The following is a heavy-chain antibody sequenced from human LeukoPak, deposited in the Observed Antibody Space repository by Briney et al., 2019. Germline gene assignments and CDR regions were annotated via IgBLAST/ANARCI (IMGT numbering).Heavy chain of an antibody. J-gene: IGHJ6*02. V-gene: IGHV4-34*01. CDR1: GGSFSGYY. CDR3: ARGPVVVAATPYYYYGMDV. CDR2: INHSGST. D-gene: IGHD2-15*01. Sequence: SETLSLTCAVYGGSFSGYYWSWIRQPPGKGLEWIGEINHSGSTNYNPSLKSRVTISVDTSKNQFSLKLSSVTAADMAVYYCARGPVVVAATPYYYYGMDVWGQGTTVTVSS.